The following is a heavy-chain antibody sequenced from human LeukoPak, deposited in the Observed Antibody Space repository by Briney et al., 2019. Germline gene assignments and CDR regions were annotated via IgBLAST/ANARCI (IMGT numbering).Heavy chain of an antibody. D-gene: IGHD4-17*01. J-gene: IGHJ5*02. CDR2: INSNTGNP. V-gene: IGHV7-4-1*02. Sequence: ASVKVSCKASGYTFTSYAMNWVRQAPGQGLEWMGWINSNTGNPTYAQGFTGRFVFSLDTSVSTAYLQISSLKAEDTAVYYCARGSTVTTFSFVAFPGGNWFDPWGQGTLVTVSS. CDR1: GYTFTSYA. CDR3: ARGSTVTTFSFVAFPGGNWFDP.